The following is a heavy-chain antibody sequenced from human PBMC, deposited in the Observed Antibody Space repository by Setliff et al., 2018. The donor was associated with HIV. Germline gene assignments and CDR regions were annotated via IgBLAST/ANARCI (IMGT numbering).Heavy chain of an antibody. CDR3: AREDGMGGYFDY. Sequence: SETLSLTCTVSGGSISSHYWSWIRQPPGKGLEWIGYIYYSGSTNYNPSLKSRVTISVDPSRNQLSLKLNSVTAADTAVYYCAREDGMGGYFDYWGQGTLVTVS. V-gene: IGHV4-59*11. D-gene: IGHD3-16*01. CDR2: IYYSGST. J-gene: IGHJ4*02. CDR1: GGSISSHY.